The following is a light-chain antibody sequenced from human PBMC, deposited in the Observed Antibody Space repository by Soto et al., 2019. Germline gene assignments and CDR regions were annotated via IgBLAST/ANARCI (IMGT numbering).Light chain of an antibody. CDR1: QSRLHSNRYNY. Sequence: DIVMTQSPLSLPVTPGEPASISCRSSQSRLHSNRYNYLDWYLQKPGQSPQLLIYLGSNRSSGVPDRFSGSGSGTDFTLRISRVEAEDVGVYYCMQALQAPPTFGQGTKLEIK. CDR2: LGS. CDR3: MQALQAPPT. J-gene: IGKJ2*01. V-gene: IGKV2-28*01.